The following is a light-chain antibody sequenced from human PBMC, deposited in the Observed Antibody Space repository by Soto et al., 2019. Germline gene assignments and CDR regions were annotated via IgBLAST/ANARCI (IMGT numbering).Light chain of an antibody. J-gene: IGKJ1*01. CDR1: QTINNW. CDR2: HAS. CDR3: QHYNSSPWT. Sequence: DIQMTQSPSTLSASIGDRVTITCRASQTINNWLAWYQQKPRKAPNLLIYHASNLETGVPSRFSGSAFGTEFTLPISSQQPDDFATYYCQHYNSSPWTFGQGNKVEIK. V-gene: IGKV1-5*01.